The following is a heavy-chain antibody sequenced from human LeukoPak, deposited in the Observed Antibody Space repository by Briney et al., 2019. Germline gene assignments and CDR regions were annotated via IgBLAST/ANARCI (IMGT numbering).Heavy chain of an antibody. D-gene: IGHD1-26*01. CDR2: ISWNSGSI. Sequence: GRSLRLSCAASGFTFDDYAMHWVRHAPAKGLEWVSGISWNSGSIGYADSVKGRFTISRDNAKNSLYLQMNSLRAEDMALYYCDTYVSGSDLNGAHDLDIWGQGTMVTVSS. CDR3: DTYVSGSDLNGAHDLDI. CDR1: GFTFDDYA. J-gene: IGHJ3*02. V-gene: IGHV3-9*03.